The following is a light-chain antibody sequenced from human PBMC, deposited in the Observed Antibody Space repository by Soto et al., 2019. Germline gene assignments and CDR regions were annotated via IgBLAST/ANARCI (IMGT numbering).Light chain of an antibody. Sequence: DIQMTQSPSFVSASVGDRVTITCRASQDISTWLAWYQQKPGRAPNLLIYTASSLQSGVRSRFSGSGSGTDFTLTISSLQPEDFATYYCQQANSFPYTFGQGTKLEIK. V-gene: IGKV1-12*01. J-gene: IGKJ2*01. CDR2: TAS. CDR3: QQANSFPYT. CDR1: QDISTW.